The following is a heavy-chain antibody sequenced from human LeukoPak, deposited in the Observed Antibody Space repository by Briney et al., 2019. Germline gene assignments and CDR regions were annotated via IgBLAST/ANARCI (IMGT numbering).Heavy chain of an antibody. V-gene: IGHV3-30-3*01. Sequence: GGSLKLSCAASGFTFSSYAMHWVRQAPGKGLEWVAVISYDGSNKYYADSVKGRFTISRDNSKNTLYLQMNSLRAEDTAVYYCARAGNIVATIFSPGTIQLRGNWFDPWGQGTLVTVSS. J-gene: IGHJ5*02. D-gene: IGHD5-12*01. CDR2: ISYDGSNK. CDR1: GFTFSSYA. CDR3: ARAGNIVATIFSPGTIQLRGNWFDP.